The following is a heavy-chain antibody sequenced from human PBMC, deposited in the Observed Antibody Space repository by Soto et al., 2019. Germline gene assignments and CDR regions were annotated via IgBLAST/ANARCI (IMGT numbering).Heavy chain of an antibody. CDR2: IYYSGST. J-gene: IGHJ4*01. V-gene: IGHV4-39*01. CDR3: ARLIREYCGGDCYTPPDY. CDR1: GGSISSSSYY. D-gene: IGHD2-21*02. Sequence: QLQLQESGPGLVKPSETLSLTCAVSGGSISSSSYYWGWIRQPPGKGLEWIGSIYYSGSTYYNPSLKSRVAISVDTSKNQFALKLGSVTAADTAVYYCARLIREYCGGDCYTPPDYWGHVTLFTVSS.